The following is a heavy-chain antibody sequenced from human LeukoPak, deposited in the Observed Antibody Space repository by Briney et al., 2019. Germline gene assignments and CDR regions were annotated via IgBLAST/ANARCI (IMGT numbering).Heavy chain of an antibody. J-gene: IGHJ4*02. Sequence: GGSLRLSCAAPGFTFSSYGMHWVRQAPGKGLEWVAVIWYDGSNKYYADSVKGRFTISRDNSKNTLYLQMNSLRAEDTAVYYCARDSCTNGVCYLFDYWGQGTLVTVSS. CDR2: IWYDGSNK. CDR1: GFTFSSYG. CDR3: ARDSCTNGVCYLFDY. D-gene: IGHD2-8*01. V-gene: IGHV3-33*01.